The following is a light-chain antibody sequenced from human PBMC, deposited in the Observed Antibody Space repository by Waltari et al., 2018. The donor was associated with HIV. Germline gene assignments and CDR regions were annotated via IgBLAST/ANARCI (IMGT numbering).Light chain of an antibody. CDR3: QQRSNWPPLT. CDR2: DAS. CDR1: ESVSSY. V-gene: IGKV3-11*01. Sequence: EVVLTQSPATLSLSPGERATLSCRASESVSSYLAWIQQRPGQAPRLLIYDASNRATGVPAMFTGSGSGTDFTLTISSLQPEDFAFYFCQQRSNWPPLTFGGGTK. J-gene: IGKJ4*01.